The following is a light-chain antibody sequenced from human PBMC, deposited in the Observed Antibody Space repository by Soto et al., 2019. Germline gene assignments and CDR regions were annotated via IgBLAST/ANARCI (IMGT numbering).Light chain of an antibody. CDR1: QTISSL. CDR3: QQYNSYSLT. Sequence: DIQMTQSPSTLSASVGDRVTITCRASQTISSLLAWYQQKPGKTPNLLIYDASSLETGVPSRFSGSGSGTEFTLTISSLQPDDFATYYCQQYNSYSLTFGGGTKVEIK. CDR2: DAS. J-gene: IGKJ4*01. V-gene: IGKV1-5*01.